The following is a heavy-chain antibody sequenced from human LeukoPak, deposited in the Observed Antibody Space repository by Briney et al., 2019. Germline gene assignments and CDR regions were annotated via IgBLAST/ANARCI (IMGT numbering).Heavy chain of an antibody. CDR3: ARESSTWPYYFDY. CDR1: GGSISSSNW. V-gene: IGHV4-4*02. CDR2: IYHSGST. J-gene: IGHJ4*02. Sequence: NPSETLSLTCAVSGGSISSSNWWSWVRQPPGKGLEWIGEIYHSGSTNYNPSLKSRVTISVDKSKNQFSLKLSSVTAADTAVYFCARESSTWPYYFDYWGQGALVTVSS. D-gene: IGHD6-13*01.